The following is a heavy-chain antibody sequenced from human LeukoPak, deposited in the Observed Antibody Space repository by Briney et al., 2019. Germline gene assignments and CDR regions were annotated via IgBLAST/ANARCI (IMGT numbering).Heavy chain of an antibody. J-gene: IGHJ4*02. CDR2: IYTSGST. V-gene: IGHV4-61*02. CDR3: ARDVDGYNRFDF. Sequence: SETLSLTCTVSGGSISSGSYYWSWIRQPAGKGLEWIGRIYTSGSTNYNPSLKSRVTISVDTSKNQFSLKLDSVTAADTAVYYCARDVDGYNRFDFWGQGTLVTVSS. CDR1: GGSISSGSYY. D-gene: IGHD5-24*01.